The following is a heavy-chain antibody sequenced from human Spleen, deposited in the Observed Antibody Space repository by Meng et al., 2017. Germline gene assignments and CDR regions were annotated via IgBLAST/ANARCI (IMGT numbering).Heavy chain of an antibody. CDR3: AKERVSWTQVAIHY. CDR2: ISSSGGSA. V-gene: IGHV3-23*01. J-gene: IGHJ4*02. D-gene: IGHD2-21*01. Sequence: LSLTCAASGFTFSSFFMSWVRQAPGKGLEWVSTISSSGGSAYYADSVKGRFTISRDNSRNTLYLQMDSVRAEDTAIYYCAKERVSWTQVAIHYWGQGTLVTVSS. CDR1: GFTFSSFF.